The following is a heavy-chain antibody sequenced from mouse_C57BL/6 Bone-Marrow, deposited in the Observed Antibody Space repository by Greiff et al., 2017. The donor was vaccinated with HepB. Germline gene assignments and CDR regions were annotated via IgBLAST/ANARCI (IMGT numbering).Heavy chain of an antibody. CDR2: IYPRSGNT. Sequence: VQLQQSGAELARPGASVKLSCKASGYTFTSYGISWVKQRTGQGLEWIGEIYPRSGNTYYNEKFKGKATLTADKSSSTAYMELRSLTSEDSAVYFCAGRDGYPYYYAMDYWGQGTSVTVSS. J-gene: IGHJ4*01. D-gene: IGHD2-3*01. CDR1: GYTFTSYG. V-gene: IGHV1-81*01. CDR3: AGRDGYPYYYAMDY.